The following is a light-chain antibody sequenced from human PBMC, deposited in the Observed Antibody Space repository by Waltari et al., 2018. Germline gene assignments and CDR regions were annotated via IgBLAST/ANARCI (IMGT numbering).Light chain of an antibody. Sequence: IALTQSPATLSLSPGERATPSCRANKSVSVYLAWYQHKPGQAPRLLIYDTSNRATGIPARFSGSGSETDFTLTISSLEPDDFATYFCQQTYSVPLTFGGGTRVEIK. CDR1: KSVSVY. CDR2: DTS. CDR3: QQTYSVPLT. J-gene: IGKJ4*01. V-gene: IGKV3-11*01.